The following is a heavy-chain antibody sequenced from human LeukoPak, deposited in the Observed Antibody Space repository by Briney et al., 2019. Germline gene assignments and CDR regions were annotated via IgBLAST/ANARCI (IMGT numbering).Heavy chain of an antibody. CDR3: ARDRRAVVVTAIRGVDAFDI. J-gene: IGHJ3*02. D-gene: IGHD2-21*02. CDR2: ISAYNGNT. CDR1: GYTFTTSG. Sequence: ASVKVSCKASGYTFTTSGISWVRQAPGQGLEWMGCISAYNGNTNYAQKLQGRVTMTTDTSTTTAYMELRSLRSDDTAVYYCARDRRAVVVTAIRGVDAFDIWGQGTMVTVSS. V-gene: IGHV1-18*01.